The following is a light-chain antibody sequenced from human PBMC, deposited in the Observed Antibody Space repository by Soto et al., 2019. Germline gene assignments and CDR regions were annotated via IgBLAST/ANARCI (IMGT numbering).Light chain of an antibody. V-gene: IGKV1D-12*01. J-gene: IGKJ4*01. CDR2: AAS. Sequence: DIQMTQSPSSVSASVGDRVTITCRASQGVSTWLAWYQQKPGKAPNLLIYAASSLQSGVPSRFSGSGYGTDLDLAISSRQTEDFATDCCHQTTTFPLTGGGGTTVAI. CDR1: QGVSTW. CDR3: HQTTTFPLT.